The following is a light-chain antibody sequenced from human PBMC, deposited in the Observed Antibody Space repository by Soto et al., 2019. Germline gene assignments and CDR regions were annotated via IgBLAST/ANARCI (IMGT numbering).Light chain of an antibody. Sequence: QSALTQPPSASGTPGQRVTISCSGRSSNIGSNYVYWYQQLPGTAPKLLIYRNNQRPSGVPDRFSGSKSGTSASLAISGLRSEDEADYYCAAWDDSLSGLYVFGTGTKVTVL. J-gene: IGLJ1*01. V-gene: IGLV1-47*01. CDR3: AAWDDSLSGLYV. CDR2: RNN. CDR1: SSNIGSNY.